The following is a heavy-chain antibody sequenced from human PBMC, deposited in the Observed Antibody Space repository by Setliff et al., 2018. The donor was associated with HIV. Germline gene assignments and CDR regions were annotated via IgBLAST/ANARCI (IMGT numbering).Heavy chain of an antibody. D-gene: IGHD6-19*01. CDR3: TLLAVSSKKEWKTFDF. CDR2: FDRQHGGT. V-gene: IGHV1-24*01. Sequence: ASVKVSCKVSGYTLNELSIHWVRRAPGEGLEWVGGFDRQHGGTVYAQKFQGRVRMAEDTSTDTAYMDLSSLRSEDTATYYCTLLAVSSKKEWKTFDFWGQGTLVTVSS. CDR1: GYTLNELS. J-gene: IGHJ4*02.